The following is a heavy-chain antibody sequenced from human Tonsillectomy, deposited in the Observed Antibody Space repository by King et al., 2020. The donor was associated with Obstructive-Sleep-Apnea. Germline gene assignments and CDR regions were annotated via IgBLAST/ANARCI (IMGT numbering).Heavy chain of an antibody. J-gene: IGHJ4*02. CDR2: ISSSSITI. Sequence: VQLVESGGGLVQPGGSLRLSCAASGFTFSSYSMNWVRQAPGKGLEWGSYISSSSITIYYADAVKGRFTISRDNAKNSLYLQMNNLRAEATAVYYCARDWVGATNRDFDYWGQGTLVTVSS. D-gene: IGHD1-26*01. CDR3: ARDWVGATNRDFDY. CDR1: GFTFSSYS. V-gene: IGHV3-48*04.